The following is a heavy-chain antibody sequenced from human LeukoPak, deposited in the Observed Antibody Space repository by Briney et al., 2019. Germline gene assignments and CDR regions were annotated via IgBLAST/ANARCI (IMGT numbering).Heavy chain of an antibody. CDR3: VALGYYHGSGSYYG. V-gene: IGHV1-69*06. CDR2: IIPIFGTA. J-gene: IGHJ4*02. D-gene: IGHD3-10*01. CDR1: GGTFISYA. Sequence: SVKVSCKASGGTFISYAISWVRQAPGQGLEWMGGIIPIFGTANYAQKFQGRVTITADKSTSTAYMELSSLRSEDTAVYYCVALGYYHGSGSYYGWGQGTLVTVSS.